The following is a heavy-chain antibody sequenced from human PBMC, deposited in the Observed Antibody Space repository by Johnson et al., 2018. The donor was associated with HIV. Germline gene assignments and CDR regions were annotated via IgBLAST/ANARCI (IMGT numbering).Heavy chain of an antibody. V-gene: IGHV3-15*01. J-gene: IGHJ3*02. CDR1: GFAFSNAW. CDR3: STDHPTAPLIIMNAFDI. Sequence: VQLVESGGDLVKPGGSLRLSCAASGFAFSNAWMSWVRQAPGKGLAWVGRIRSKSAGGTIEYAAPVKGRFTISRDDSRDTLYLQMNSLKTEDTAVYYCSTDHPTAPLIIMNAFDIWGQGTIVTVSS. D-gene: IGHD3-16*02. CDR2: IRSKSAGGTI.